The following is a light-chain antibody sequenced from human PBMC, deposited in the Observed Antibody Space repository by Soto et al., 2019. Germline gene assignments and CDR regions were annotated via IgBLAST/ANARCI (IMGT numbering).Light chain of an antibody. J-gene: IGKJ1*01. V-gene: IGKV3-20*01. Sequence: EMVLTQSPGTLSLSPGERATLSCRASQSVSSSFLAWYQQKPGQAPRLLIYGASSRATGIPDRFSGSGSGTDFTLTISGLEPEDFAVYYCQQYGSSPWRFGQGTKVEIK. CDR2: GAS. CDR1: QSVSSSF. CDR3: QQYGSSPWR.